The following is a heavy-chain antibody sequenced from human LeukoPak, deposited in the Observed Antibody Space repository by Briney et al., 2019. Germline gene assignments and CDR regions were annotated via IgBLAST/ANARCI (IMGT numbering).Heavy chain of an antibody. CDR1: GGSFSGYY. CDR3: ARDEYSSSFDP. CDR2: INHSGST. Sequence: SETLSLTCAVYGGSFSGYYWSWIRQPPGKGLEWIGEINHSGSTNYNPSLKSRVTISVDTSKNQFSLKLSSVTAADTAVYYCARDEYSSSFDPWGQGTLVTVSS. D-gene: IGHD6-6*01. V-gene: IGHV4-34*01. J-gene: IGHJ5*02.